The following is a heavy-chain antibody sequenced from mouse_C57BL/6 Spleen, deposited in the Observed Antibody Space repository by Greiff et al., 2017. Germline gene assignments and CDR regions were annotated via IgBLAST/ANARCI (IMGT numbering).Heavy chain of an antibody. D-gene: IGHD2-4*01. CDR1: GYSITSGYY. CDR3: ASPPYDYDEAWFAY. V-gene: IGHV3-6*01. CDR2: ISYDGSN. J-gene: IGHJ3*01. Sequence: ESGPGLVKPSQSLSLTCSVTGYSITSGYYWNWIRQFPGNKLEWMGYISYDGSNNYNPSLKNRISLTRDTSKNQFFLTLNSVTTEDTATYYCASPPYDYDEAWFAYWGQGTLVTVSA.